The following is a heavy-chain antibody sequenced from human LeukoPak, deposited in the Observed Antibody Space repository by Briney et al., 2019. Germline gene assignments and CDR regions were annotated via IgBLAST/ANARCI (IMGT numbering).Heavy chain of an antibody. CDR3: ARVYSGWLDY. CDR1: GGSNSSYY. J-gene: IGHJ4*02. CDR2: IYYSGST. Sequence: SETLSLTCTVSGGSNSSYYWSWVRQPPGKGLEWIGYIYYSGSTNYNPSLKSRVTISVDTSKNQFSLKLSSVTAADTAVYYCARVYSGWLDYWGQGTLVTVSS. D-gene: IGHD6-19*01. V-gene: IGHV4-59*01.